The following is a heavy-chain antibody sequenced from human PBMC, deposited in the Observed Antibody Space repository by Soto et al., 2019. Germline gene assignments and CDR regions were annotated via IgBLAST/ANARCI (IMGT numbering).Heavy chain of an antibody. CDR1: GFTFSSYG. Sequence: QVQLVESGGGVVQPGRSLRLSCAASGFTFSSYGMHWVRQAPGKGLEWVAVIWYDGSNKYYADSVKGRFTISRDNSKNTLYLQMNSLRAEDTAVYYCARTDSSGYRFEYWGQGTLVTVSA. J-gene: IGHJ4*02. D-gene: IGHD3-22*01. CDR2: IWYDGSNK. CDR3: ARTDSSGYRFEY. V-gene: IGHV3-33*01.